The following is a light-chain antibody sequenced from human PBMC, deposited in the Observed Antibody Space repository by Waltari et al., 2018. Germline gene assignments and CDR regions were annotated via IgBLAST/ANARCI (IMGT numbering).Light chain of an antibody. J-gene: IGKJ2*01. CDR1: QAINND. Sequence: DIQMTQSPSSLSASVGDRVTIPCRASQAINNDLAWYQQKPGETPKVLIYEPSSLQSGTPSRFSGSGSGTDFTLTISSLQSEDSATYYGQHYYSSPHNFGQGTKVEVK. CDR3: QHYYSSPHN. CDR2: EPS. V-gene: IGKV1-NL1*01.